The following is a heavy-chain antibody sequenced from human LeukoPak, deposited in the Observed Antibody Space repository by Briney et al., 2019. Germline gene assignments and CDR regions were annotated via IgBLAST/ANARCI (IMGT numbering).Heavy chain of an antibody. V-gene: IGHV1-69*05. D-gene: IGHD3-22*01. Sequence: SVKVSCKASGGTFSSYAISWVRQAPGQGLEWMGGIIPIFGTANYAQKFQGRVTITTDESTSTAYMELSSLRSEDTAVYYCARMFQYYDSGFDYWGQGTLVTVSS. CDR2: IIPIFGTA. CDR3: ARMFQYYDSGFDY. J-gene: IGHJ4*02. CDR1: GGTFSSYA.